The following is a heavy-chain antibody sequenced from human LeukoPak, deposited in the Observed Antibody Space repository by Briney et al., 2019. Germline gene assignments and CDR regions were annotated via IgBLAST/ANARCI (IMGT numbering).Heavy chain of an antibody. Sequence: SVKVSCKASGGTFSSYAISWVRQAPGQGLEWMGRIIPIFGTVNYAQKSQGRVTITTDESTSTAYMELSSLRSEDTAVYYCARDKVVLVTMIVKDAFDIWGQGTMVTVSS. D-gene: IGHD3-22*01. CDR1: GGTFSSYA. CDR2: IIPIFGTV. V-gene: IGHV1-69*05. CDR3: ARDKVVLVTMIVKDAFDI. J-gene: IGHJ3*02.